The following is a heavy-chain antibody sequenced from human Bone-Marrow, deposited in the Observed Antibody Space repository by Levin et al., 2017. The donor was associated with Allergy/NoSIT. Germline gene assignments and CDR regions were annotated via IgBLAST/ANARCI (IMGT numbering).Heavy chain of an antibody. V-gene: IGHV4-59*01. Sequence: AGGSLRLSCTVSGGSISSYYWSWIRQPPGKGLEWIGYIYYSGSTNYNPSIKSRVTISLDTSKNQFSLKLSSVTAADTAVYYCARADFRDSSSWYFPFDYWGQGTLVTVSS. J-gene: IGHJ4*02. D-gene: IGHD6-13*01. CDR1: GGSISSYY. CDR3: ARADFRDSSSWYFPFDY. CDR2: IYYSGST.